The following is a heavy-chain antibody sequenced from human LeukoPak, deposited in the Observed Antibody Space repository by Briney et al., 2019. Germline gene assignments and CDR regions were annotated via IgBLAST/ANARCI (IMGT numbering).Heavy chain of an antibody. CDR3: ARAVVVPAGRFDP. CDR1: GGSISSYY. Sequence: TSETLSLTCTGSGGSISSYYWSWIRQPPGKGLEWIGYIYYSGSTNYNPSLKSRVTISVDTSKNQFSLKLSSVTAADTAVYYCARAVVVPAGRFDPWGQGTLVTVSS. D-gene: IGHD2-2*01. CDR2: IYYSGST. J-gene: IGHJ5*02. V-gene: IGHV4-59*01.